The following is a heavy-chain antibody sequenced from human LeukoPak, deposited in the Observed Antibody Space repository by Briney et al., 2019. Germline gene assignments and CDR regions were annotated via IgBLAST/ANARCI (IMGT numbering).Heavy chain of an antibody. J-gene: IGHJ4*02. Sequence: PGGSLRLSCAASGFTFSSYAMSWVRQAPGKGLEWVSAISGSGGSTYYADSVKGRFTISRDNSKNTLYLQMNSLRAEDTAVYYCAKDRDITIFGVVSLFDYWGQGTLVTVSS. D-gene: IGHD3-3*01. CDR1: GFTFSSYA. CDR2: ISGSGGST. V-gene: IGHV3-23*01. CDR3: AKDRDITIFGVVSLFDY.